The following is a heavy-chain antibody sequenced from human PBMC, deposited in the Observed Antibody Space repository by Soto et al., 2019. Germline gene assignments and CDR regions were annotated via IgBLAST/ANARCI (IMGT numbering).Heavy chain of an antibody. J-gene: IGHJ4*02. V-gene: IGHV5-10-1*01. D-gene: IGHD3-22*01. Sequence: GESLKISCKGSGYSFSTYWISWVRQMPGKGLEWMGRIDSSDSYTKYSPSFQGHVTISADKSISTAYLQWSSLKASDTAMYYCAGGIYNSAVVFDYWGRGTLVAVAS. CDR3: AGGIYNSAVVFDY. CDR1: GYSFSTYW. CDR2: IDSSDSYT.